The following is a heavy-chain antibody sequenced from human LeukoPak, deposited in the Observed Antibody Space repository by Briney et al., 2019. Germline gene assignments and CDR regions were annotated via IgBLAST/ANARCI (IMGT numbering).Heavy chain of an antibody. D-gene: IGHD3-3*01. CDR1: GYTFTGYY. Sequence: GASVKVSCKASGYTFTGYYMHWVRQAPGQGLEWMGRINPNSGGTNYAQKFQGRVTMTRDTSFSTAYVELSRLRSDDTAVYYCAGDYRITIFGVVTDYYYYYGMDVWGQGTTVTVSS. J-gene: IGHJ6*02. CDR2: INPNSGGT. V-gene: IGHV1-2*06. CDR3: AGDYRITIFGVVTDYYYYYGMDV.